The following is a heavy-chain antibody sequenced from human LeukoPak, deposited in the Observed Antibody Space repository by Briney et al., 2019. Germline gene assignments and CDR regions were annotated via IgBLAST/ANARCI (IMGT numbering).Heavy chain of an antibody. CDR3: AKVWDTYYFDSSGSFDY. CDR1: GFIFSSYA. CDR2: ISSSGGST. J-gene: IGHJ4*02. D-gene: IGHD3-22*01. Sequence: PGGSLRLSCTASGFIFSSYAMSWVRQAPGKGLEWVSSISSSGGSTHYADSVKGRFTISRDNSKNTLYLQMNSLRAEDTAVYYCAKVWDTYYFDSSGSFDYWGQGALGTVSS. V-gene: IGHV3-23*01.